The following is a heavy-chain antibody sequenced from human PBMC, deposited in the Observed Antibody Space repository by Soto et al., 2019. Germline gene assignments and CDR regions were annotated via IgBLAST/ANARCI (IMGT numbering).Heavy chain of an antibody. V-gene: IGHV3-23*01. J-gene: IGHJ3*02. D-gene: IGHD2-21*02. Sequence: DSVKGRFTISRDNSNNMLYLQMNSLRAEDTAVYYCAKMEMGTPLTRAFDIWGQGTMVTVSS. CDR3: AKMEMGTPLTRAFDI.